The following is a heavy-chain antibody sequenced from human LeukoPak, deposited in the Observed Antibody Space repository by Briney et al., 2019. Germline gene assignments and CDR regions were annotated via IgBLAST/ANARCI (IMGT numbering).Heavy chain of an antibody. J-gene: IGHJ4*02. CDR1: GYTFSSCA. CDR3: AIHPSDSSGYFSY. V-gene: IGHV7-4-1*02. D-gene: IGHD3-22*01. Sequence: ASVKVSCEASGYTFSSCAINWVRQAPGQGLEYMGWIDTKTGNPTYAQGFTGRFVFSLDTSVSTAYLQISSLKAEDTAVYYCAIHPSDSSGYFSYWGQGALVTVSS. CDR2: IDTKTGNP.